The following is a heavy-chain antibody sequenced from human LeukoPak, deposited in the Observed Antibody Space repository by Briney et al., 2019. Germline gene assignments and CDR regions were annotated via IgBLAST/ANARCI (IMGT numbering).Heavy chain of an antibody. V-gene: IGHV3-23*01. Sequence: GGSLRLSCAASGFTFSSFAMSWVRQAPGKGLEWVSTITDSGDTTYSADSVKGRFTISRDNSKNTLYLQMNSLRAEDTAVYYCAKDGALSTSWYFYCDYWGQGTLVTVAS. D-gene: IGHD2-2*01. CDR2: ITDSGDTT. CDR1: GFTFSSFA. J-gene: IGHJ4*02. CDR3: AKDGALSTSWYFYCDY.